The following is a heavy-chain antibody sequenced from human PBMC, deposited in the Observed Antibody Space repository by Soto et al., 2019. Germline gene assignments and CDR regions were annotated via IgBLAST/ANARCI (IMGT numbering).Heavy chain of an antibody. J-gene: IGHJ4*02. Sequence: QVQLVQSGAEVKKPGASVKVSCKASGYTFTSYYMHWVRQAPGQGLEWMGIINPSGGSTSYAQKFQGRVTLTGATPTSTVYMELSSLRSEDTAVYYCARPGGRGNDGSDYWGQGTLVTVSS. CDR2: INPSGGST. V-gene: IGHV1-46*03. CDR3: ARPGGRGNDGSDY. D-gene: IGHD1-1*01. CDR1: GYTFTSYY.